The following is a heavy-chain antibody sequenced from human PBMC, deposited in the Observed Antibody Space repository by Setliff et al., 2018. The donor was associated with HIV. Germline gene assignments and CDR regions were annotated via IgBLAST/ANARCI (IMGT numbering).Heavy chain of an antibody. V-gene: IGHV1-2*06. D-gene: IGHD7-27*01. J-gene: IGHJ4*02. CDR1: GYTFTGYD. CDR3: ARDRSGVYSFDY. Sequence: GASVKVSCKASGYTFTGYDIHWVRQAPGQGLEWMGRISPNSGDTNYAQKFQGRVAMTRDTSISTAYMDLTRLRSDDTAIYYCARDRSGVYSFDYWGQGSLVTVSS. CDR2: ISPNSGDT.